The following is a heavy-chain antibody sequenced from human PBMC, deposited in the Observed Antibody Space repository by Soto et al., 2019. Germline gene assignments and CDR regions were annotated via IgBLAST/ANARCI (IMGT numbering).Heavy chain of an antibody. CDR1: GFTFSSYS. CDR3: ARDIVVQPNWFDP. CDR2: ISSSSSYI. V-gene: IGHV3-21*01. Sequence: PGGSLRLSCAASGFTFSSYSVNWVRQAPGKGLEWVSSISSSSSYIYYADSVKGRFTISRDNAKNSLYLQMNSLRAEDTAVYYCARDIVVQPNWFDPWGQGTLVTVSS. J-gene: IGHJ5*02. D-gene: IGHD2-15*01.